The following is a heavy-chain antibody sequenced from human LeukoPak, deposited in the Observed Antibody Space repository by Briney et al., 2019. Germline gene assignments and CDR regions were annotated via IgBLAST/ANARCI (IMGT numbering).Heavy chain of an antibody. D-gene: IGHD5-18*01. Sequence: PGGSLRLSCAASGFTFSSYEMNWVRQAPGKGLEWVSYISSSGSTIYYADSVKGRFTISRDNAKNSLYLQMDSLRAEDTAVYYCARDLDNGEYTYGCHDAWGQGTLVTVSS. CDR2: ISSSGSTI. V-gene: IGHV3-48*03. J-gene: IGHJ4*02. CDR1: GFTFSSYE. CDR3: ARDLDNGEYTYGCHDA.